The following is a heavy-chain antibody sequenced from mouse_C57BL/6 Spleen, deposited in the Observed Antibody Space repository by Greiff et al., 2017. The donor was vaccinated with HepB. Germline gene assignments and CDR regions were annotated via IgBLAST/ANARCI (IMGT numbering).Heavy chain of an antibody. CDR1: GYSITSGYY. V-gene: IGHV3-6*01. CDR2: ISYDGSN. D-gene: IGHD2-4*01. CDR3: ASGLPFAY. J-gene: IGHJ3*01. Sequence: EVKLQESGPGLVKPSQSLSLTCSVTGYSITSGYYWNWIRQFPGNKLEWMGYISYDGSNNYNPSLKNRISITRDTSKNQFFLKLNSVTTEDTATYYCASGLPFAYWGQGTLVTVSA.